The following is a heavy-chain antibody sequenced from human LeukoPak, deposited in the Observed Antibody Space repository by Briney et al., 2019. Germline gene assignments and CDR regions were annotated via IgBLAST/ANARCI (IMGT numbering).Heavy chain of an antibody. D-gene: IGHD2-2*01. J-gene: IGHJ5*02. V-gene: IGHV1-69*05. Sequence: SVKVSCKASGGTFSSYAISWVRQAPGQGLEWMGGIIPIFGTANYAQKFQGRVTITTDESTSTAYMELSSLRPEDTAVYYCARSRQYCSSTSCYRNWFDPWGQGTLVTVSS. CDR2: IIPIFGTA. CDR1: GGTFSSYA. CDR3: ARSRQYCSSTSCYRNWFDP.